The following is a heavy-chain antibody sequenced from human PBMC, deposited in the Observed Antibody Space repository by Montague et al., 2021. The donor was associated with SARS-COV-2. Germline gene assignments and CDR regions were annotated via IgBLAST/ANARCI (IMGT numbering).Heavy chain of an antibody. J-gene: IGHJ4*02. CDR2: LSGSGGNP. CDR1: GFTFSRYA. CDR3: AKDTGRHNYFDY. D-gene: IGHD4-11*01. Sequence: SLRLSCAASGFTFSRYAMSWVRQAPGKGLEWVSALSGSGGNPYYSDSWKGRFTISRDNSKNTLYVQMNRLRAEDTAVYYCAKDTGRHNYFDYWGQGTLVTVSS. V-gene: IGHV3-23*01.